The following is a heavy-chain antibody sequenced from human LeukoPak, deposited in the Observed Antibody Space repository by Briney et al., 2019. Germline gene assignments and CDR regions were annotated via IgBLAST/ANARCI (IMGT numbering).Heavy chain of an antibody. Sequence: SGGSLRLSCAASGFTFSSYSMNWVRQAPGKGLEWVSSISSSSSYIYYADSVKGRFTISRDNAKNSLYLQMNSLRAEDTAVYYCARDALRVAGPDYWGQGTLVTVSS. J-gene: IGHJ4*02. CDR2: ISSSSSYI. CDR1: GFTFSSYS. D-gene: IGHD6-19*01. V-gene: IGHV3-21*01. CDR3: ARDALRVAGPDY.